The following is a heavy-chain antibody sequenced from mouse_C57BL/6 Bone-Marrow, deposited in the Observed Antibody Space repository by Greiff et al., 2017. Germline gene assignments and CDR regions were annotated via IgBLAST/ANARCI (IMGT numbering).Heavy chain of an antibody. CDR3: ESSGPLGRSCDY. D-gene: IGHD4-1*01. CDR1: GYTFTSYW. V-gene: IGHV1-55*01. Sequence: QVQLQQPGAELVKPGASVKMSCKASGYTFTSYWITWVKQRPGQGLEWIGDIYPTSGRTNYNEKFKSKAILTVDTSSNTAYMQLSSLTSEDSAVFYCESSGPLGRSCDYWGQGTTLTVSS. J-gene: IGHJ2*01. CDR2: IYPTSGRT.